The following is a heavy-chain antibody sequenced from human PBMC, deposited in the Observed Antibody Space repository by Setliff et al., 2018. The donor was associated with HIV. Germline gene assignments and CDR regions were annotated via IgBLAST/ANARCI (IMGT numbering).Heavy chain of an antibody. CDR3: ARRSPGGGYYMDV. CDR2: IYTSGST. CDR1: GGSISSHY. D-gene: IGHD3-16*01. V-gene: IGHV4-4*07. J-gene: IGHJ6*03. Sequence: PSETLSLTCSVSGGSISSHYWTWIRQPAGKGLEWIGRIYTSGSTDYNPSLKSRVTMSVDTSKNQFSLKLTSVTAADTAVYYCARRSPGGGYYMDVWGKGTTVTVSS.